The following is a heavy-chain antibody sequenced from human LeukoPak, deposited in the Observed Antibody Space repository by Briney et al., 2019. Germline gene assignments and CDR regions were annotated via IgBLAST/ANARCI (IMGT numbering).Heavy chain of an antibody. V-gene: IGHV1-2*02. CDR1: GYTFTGYY. CDR2: INPNSGGT. J-gene: IGHJ4*02. Sequence: EAPVKVSCKASGYTFTGYYMHWVRQAPGQGLEWMGWINPNSGGTNYAQKFQGRVTMTRDTSISTVYMELSRLRSDDTAVYYCARAIAVAGLYYFDYWGQGTLVTVSS. CDR3: ARAIAVAGLYYFDY. D-gene: IGHD6-19*01.